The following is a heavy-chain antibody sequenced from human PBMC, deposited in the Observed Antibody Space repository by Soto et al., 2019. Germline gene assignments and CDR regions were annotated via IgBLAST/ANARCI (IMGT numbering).Heavy chain of an antibody. D-gene: IGHD1-26*01. CDR2: IYYSGTT. CDR1: GYTIGSSNG. J-gene: IGHJ4*02. Sequence: SETLSLTCAVSGYTIGSSNGWGWIRQPQGKGLEWIGYIYYSGTTYYNPSLKSRVTMSVDTSKNQFSLKLTSVTAVDTAVYHCARREIQGPIGYWGQGTLVTVSS. CDR3: ARREIQGPIGY. V-gene: IGHV4-28*01.